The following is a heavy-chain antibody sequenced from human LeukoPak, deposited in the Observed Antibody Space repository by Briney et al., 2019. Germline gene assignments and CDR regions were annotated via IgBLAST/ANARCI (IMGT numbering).Heavy chain of an antibody. Sequence: PGGSLRLSCAASGFTFSSHAMSWVRQATGKGLEWVSTISGSGDSTNYADSVKGRFTISRDNSKNTLYLQMSSLRADDTAMYYCAKLIVGARSFFDFRGQGILVTVS. CDR2: ISGSGDST. J-gene: IGHJ4*02. CDR3: AKLIVGARSFFDF. CDR1: GFTFSSHA. D-gene: IGHD1-26*01. V-gene: IGHV3-23*01.